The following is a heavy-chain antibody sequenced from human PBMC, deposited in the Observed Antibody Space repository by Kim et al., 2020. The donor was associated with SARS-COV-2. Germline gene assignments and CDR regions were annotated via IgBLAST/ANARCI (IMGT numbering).Heavy chain of an antibody. CDR3: ARDRRYCSGGSCHRAAFDI. V-gene: IGHV4-59*01. D-gene: IGHD2-15*01. Sequence: SRVTISVDTSKNQFSLKLSSVTAADTAVYYCARDRRYCSGGSCHRAAFDIWGQGTMVTVSS. J-gene: IGHJ3*02.